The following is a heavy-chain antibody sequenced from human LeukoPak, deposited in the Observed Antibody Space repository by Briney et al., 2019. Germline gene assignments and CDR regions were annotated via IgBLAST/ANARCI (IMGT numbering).Heavy chain of an antibody. J-gene: IGHJ5*02. V-gene: IGHV4-59*08. D-gene: IGHD6-13*01. Sequence: KPSETLSLTCTVSGGSISSYYWSWIRQPPGKGLEWIGYIYYSGSTNYNPSLKSRVTISVDTSKNQFSLKLNSVTAADTAVYYCARQDSSSWDVHSWFDPWGQGTLITVSS. CDR2: IYYSGST. CDR3: ARQDSSSWDVHSWFDP. CDR1: GGSISSYY.